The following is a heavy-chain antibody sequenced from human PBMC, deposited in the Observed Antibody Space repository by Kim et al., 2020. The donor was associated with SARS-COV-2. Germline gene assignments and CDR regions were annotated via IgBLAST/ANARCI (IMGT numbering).Heavy chain of an antibody. D-gene: IGHD6-6*01. J-gene: IGHJ6*02. CDR1: GYTFTSYG. CDR3: ARGGWVRAARPDYYYGMDV. CDR2: ISAYNGNT. Sequence: ASVKVSCKASGYTFTSYGISWVRQAPGQGLEWMGWISAYNGNTNYAQKLQGRVTMTTDTSTSTAYMELRSLRSDDTAVYYCARGGWVRAARPDYYYGMDVWGQGTTVTVSS. V-gene: IGHV1-18*01.